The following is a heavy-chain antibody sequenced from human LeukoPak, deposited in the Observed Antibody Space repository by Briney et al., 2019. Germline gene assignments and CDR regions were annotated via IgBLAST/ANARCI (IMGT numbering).Heavy chain of an antibody. CDR2: INQDGSEK. J-gene: IGHJ4*02. Sequence: PGGSLRLSCAASGFTFSDYWMIWVRQAPGKGLEWVANINQDGSEKQYVDSVKGRFTISRDNAKNPLYLQVNSLRAEDTAVYYCARIAARRLDYWGQGTLVTVSS. CDR3: ARIAARRLDY. V-gene: IGHV3-7*05. D-gene: IGHD6-6*01. CDR1: GFTFSDYW.